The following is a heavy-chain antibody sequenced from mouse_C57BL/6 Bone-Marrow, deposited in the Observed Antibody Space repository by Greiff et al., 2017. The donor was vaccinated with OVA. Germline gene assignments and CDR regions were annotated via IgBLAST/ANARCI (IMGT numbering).Heavy chain of an antibody. CDR2: IYPRSGNT. Sequence: VQLVESGAELARPGASVKLSCKASGYTFTSYGISWVKQRTGQGLEWIGEIYPRSGNTYYNEKFKGKATLTADKSSSTAYMELRSLTSEDSAVYFCARRRGYDSSFAYWGQGTLVTVSA. CDR1: GYTFTSYG. CDR3: ARRRGYDSSFAY. J-gene: IGHJ3*01. D-gene: IGHD2-2*01. V-gene: IGHV1-81*01.